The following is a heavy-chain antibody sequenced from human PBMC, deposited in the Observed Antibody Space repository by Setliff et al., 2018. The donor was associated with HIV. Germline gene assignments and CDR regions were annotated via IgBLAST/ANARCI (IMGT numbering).Heavy chain of an antibody. D-gene: IGHD3-10*01. J-gene: IGHJ2*01. CDR2: INHSGST. CDR3: ARGRHHSVFRGVTNWYFDV. Sequence: LSLTCAVYGESFSDYYWSWFRQPPEKGLEWIGEINHSGSTNYNPSLKSRVSISIDTSKNQFSLKLNSVTAADTSLYYCARGRHHSVFRGVTNWYFDVWGRGTPVTVSS. CDR1: GESFSDYY. V-gene: IGHV4-34*01.